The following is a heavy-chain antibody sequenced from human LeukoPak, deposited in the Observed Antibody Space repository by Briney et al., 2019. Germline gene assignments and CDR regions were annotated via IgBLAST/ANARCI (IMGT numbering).Heavy chain of an antibody. CDR3: AKDRTLDYYYYGMDV. V-gene: IGHV3-9*01. CDR1: GFTFDDYG. Sequence: GGSLRLSCAASGFTFDDYGMHWVRQAPGKGLEWVSGISWNSGSIDYADSVKGRFTISRDNAKNSLYLQMNSLRAEDSALYYCAKDRTLDYYYYGMDVWGQGTTVTVSS. D-gene: IGHD3/OR15-3a*01. CDR2: ISWNSGSI. J-gene: IGHJ6*02.